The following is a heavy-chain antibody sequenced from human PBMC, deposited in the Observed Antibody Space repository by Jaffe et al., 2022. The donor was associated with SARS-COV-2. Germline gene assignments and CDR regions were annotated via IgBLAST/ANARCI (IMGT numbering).Heavy chain of an antibody. D-gene: IGHD2-15*01. J-gene: IGHJ2*01. CDR1: GFTFSSYA. Sequence: EVQLLESGGGLVQPGGSLRLSCAASGFTFSSYAMSWVRQAPGKGLEWVSAISGSGGSTYYADSVKGRFTISRDNSKNTLYLQMNSLRAEDTAVYYCAKVGEDIVVVVAATTYWYFDLWGRGTLVTVSS. V-gene: IGHV3-23*01. CDR3: AKVGEDIVVVVAATTYWYFDL. CDR2: ISGSGGST.